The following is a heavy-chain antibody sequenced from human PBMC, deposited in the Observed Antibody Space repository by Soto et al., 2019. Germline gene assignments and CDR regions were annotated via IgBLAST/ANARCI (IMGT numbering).Heavy chain of an antibody. CDR1: GFTVISTY. Sequence: EVRLVESGGGLIQPGGSLRLSCAASGFTVISTYMSWVRQAPGKGLEWVSFIYSGGSTYYADSVKGRFTISRDNSKNTLYLQMNSLRVEDTAVYYCARGGQVRGGMDVWGQGTTVTVSS. V-gene: IGHV3-53*01. CDR3: ARGGQVRGGMDV. CDR2: IYSGGST. J-gene: IGHJ6*02.